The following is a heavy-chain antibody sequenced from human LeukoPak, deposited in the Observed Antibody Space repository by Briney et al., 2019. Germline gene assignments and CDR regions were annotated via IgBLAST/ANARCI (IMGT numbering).Heavy chain of an antibody. CDR1: GGSISSYY. V-gene: IGHV4-59*01. Sequence: SETLSLTCTVSGGSISSYYWSWIRQPPGKGLEWIGYIYYSGSTNYNPSLKSRVTISVDTSKNQFSLKLSSVTAADTAVYYCARYYYGSGSYFPGYYYYYMDVWGKGTTVTISS. D-gene: IGHD3-10*01. CDR2: IYYSGST. CDR3: ARYYYGSGSYFPGYYYYYMDV. J-gene: IGHJ6*03.